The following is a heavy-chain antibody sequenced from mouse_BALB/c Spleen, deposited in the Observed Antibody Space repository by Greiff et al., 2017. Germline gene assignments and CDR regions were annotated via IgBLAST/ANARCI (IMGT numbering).Heavy chain of an antibody. D-gene: IGHD2-1*01. CDR2: IDPANGNT. V-gene: IGHV14-3*02. J-gene: IGHJ3*01. Sequence: DVKLQESGAELVKPGASVKLSCTASGFNIKDTYMHWVKQRPEQGLEWIGRIDPANGNTKYDPKFQGKATITADTSSNTAYLQLSSLTSEDTAVYYCARYYGNPYWGQGTLVTVSA. CDR3: ARYYGNPY. CDR1: GFNIKDTY.